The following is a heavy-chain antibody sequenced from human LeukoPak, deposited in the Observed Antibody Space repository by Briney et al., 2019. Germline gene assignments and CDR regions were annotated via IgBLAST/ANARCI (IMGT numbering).Heavy chain of an antibody. CDR2: ISWDGGST. CDR1: GFTFDDYA. J-gene: IGHJ4*02. Sequence: GGSLRLSCAASGFTFDDYAMHWVRQAPGKGLEWVSLISWDGGSTYYADSVKGRFTISRDNSKNSPYLQMNSLRAEDTALYYCAKDMYSGSYSSPRTFDYWGQGTLVTVSS. CDR3: AKDMYSGSYSSPRTFDY. V-gene: IGHV3-43D*03. D-gene: IGHD1-26*01.